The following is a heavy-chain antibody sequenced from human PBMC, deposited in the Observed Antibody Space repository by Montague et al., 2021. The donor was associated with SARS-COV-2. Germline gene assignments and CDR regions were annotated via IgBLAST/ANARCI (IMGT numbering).Heavy chain of an antibody. CDR2: TYYRSKWYN. J-gene: IGHJ4*02. Sequence: CAISGDSVSSNSAAWNWIRQSPSRGLEWLGRTYYRSKWYNDYAXXXKXXXTINPDTSKNQFSLQLNSVTAEDTAAYYYARELRRIIMIVDIRGFDYWGQGTLVTVSS. CDR3: ARELRRIIMIVDIRGFDY. V-gene: IGHV6-1*01. CDR1: GDSVSSNSAA. D-gene: IGHD3-22*01.